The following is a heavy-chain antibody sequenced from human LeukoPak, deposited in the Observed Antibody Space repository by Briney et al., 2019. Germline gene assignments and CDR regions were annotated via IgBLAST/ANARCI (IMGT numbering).Heavy chain of an antibody. CDR3: ARSLDIVVVPAAMGY. V-gene: IGHV1-69*05. CDR1: GGTFSSYA. Sequence: SVKVSCKASGGTFSSYAISWVRQAPGQGLEWMGGIIPIFGTANYAQKFQGSVTITTDESTSTAYMELSSLRSEDTAVYYCARSLDIVVVPAAMGYWGQGTLVTVSS. CDR2: IIPIFGTA. D-gene: IGHD2-2*03. J-gene: IGHJ4*02.